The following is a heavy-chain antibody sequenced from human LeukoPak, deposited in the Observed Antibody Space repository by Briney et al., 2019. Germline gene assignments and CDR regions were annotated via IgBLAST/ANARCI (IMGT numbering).Heavy chain of an antibody. CDR1: GFTFSSYA. J-gene: IGHJ4*02. D-gene: IGHD3-10*01. CDR3: AKHRGSGSYIDY. CDR2: ISGSGGST. Sequence: GGSLRLSCAASGFTFSSYAMTWVRQAPGKGLEWVSAISGSGGSTYYADSVKGRFTISRDNSKNTLYLQMNSLRAEDTAVYYCAKHRGSGSYIDYWGQGTLVTVSS. V-gene: IGHV3-23*01.